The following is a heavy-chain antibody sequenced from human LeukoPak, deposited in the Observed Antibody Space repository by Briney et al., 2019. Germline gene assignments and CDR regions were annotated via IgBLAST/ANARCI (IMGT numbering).Heavy chain of an antibody. Sequence: PGGSLRLSCAASGISLSNHAMSWVRQAPGKGLEWISAISDSGSSEYYADSVKGRFTISRDNSNNTLYLQMNSLRAEDTAVYYCARDSHIMMVVVTLFDPWGQGTLVTVSS. CDR1: GISLSNHA. D-gene: IGHD3-22*01. CDR3: ARDSHIMMVVVTLFDP. J-gene: IGHJ5*02. V-gene: IGHV3-23*01. CDR2: ISDSGSSE.